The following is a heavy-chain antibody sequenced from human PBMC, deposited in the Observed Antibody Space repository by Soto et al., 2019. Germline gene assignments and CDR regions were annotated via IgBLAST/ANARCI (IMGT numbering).Heavy chain of an antibody. D-gene: IGHD2-8*01. CDR3: AKDPINRTKEPYYYYYYGMDV. CDR2: ISYDGSNK. Sequence: GGSLRLSCAASGFTFSSYGMHWVRQAPGKGLEWVAVISYDGSNKYYADSVKGRFTISRDNSKNTLYLQMNSLRAEDTAVYYCAKDPINRTKEPYYYYYYGMDVWGQGTTVTVSS. J-gene: IGHJ6*02. V-gene: IGHV3-30*18. CDR1: GFTFSSYG.